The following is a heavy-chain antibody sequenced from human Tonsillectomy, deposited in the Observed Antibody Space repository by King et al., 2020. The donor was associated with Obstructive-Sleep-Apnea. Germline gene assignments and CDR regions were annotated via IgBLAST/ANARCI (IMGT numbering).Heavy chain of an antibody. D-gene: IGHD3-10*01. CDR2: INHSGST. Sequence: VQLQQWGAGLLKPSETLSLTCAVYGGSFSGYYWSWIRQPPGKGLEWIGEINHSGSTNYNPSLKSRVTISVDTSKNQFSLKLSSVTAADTAVYYCARDGFLRRVRGVIIGWFDPWGQGTLVTVSS. CDR1: GGSFSGYY. CDR3: ARDGFLRRVRGVIIGWFDP. J-gene: IGHJ5*02. V-gene: IGHV4-34*01.